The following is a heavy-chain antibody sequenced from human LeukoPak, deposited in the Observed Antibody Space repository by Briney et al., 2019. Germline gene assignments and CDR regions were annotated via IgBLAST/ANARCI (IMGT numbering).Heavy chain of an antibody. J-gene: IGHJ4*02. CDR1: GFTFSSYS. V-gene: IGHV3-21*01. Sequence: GGSLRLSCAASGFTFSSYSMNWVRQAPGKGLEWVSSISGSSSYIYYADSVKGRFTISRDNAKNSLYLQMDSLRAEDTAVYYCARDRHYDSSGYNFDYWGQGTLVTVSS. CDR2: ISGSSSYI. D-gene: IGHD3-22*01. CDR3: ARDRHYDSSGYNFDY.